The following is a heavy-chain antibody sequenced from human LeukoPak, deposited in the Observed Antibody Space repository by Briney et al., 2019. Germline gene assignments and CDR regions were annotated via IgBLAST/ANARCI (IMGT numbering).Heavy chain of an antibody. V-gene: IGHV4-30-4*01. CDR3: ARVIVRGYSYGYGPDYFDY. CDR1: GGSISSGDYY. J-gene: IGHJ4*02. D-gene: IGHD5-18*01. Sequence: SQTLSLTCTDSGGSISSGDYYWSWIRQPPGKGLEWIGYIYYSGSTYYNPSLKSRVTISVDTSKNQFSLKLSSVTAADTAVYYCARVIVRGYSYGYGPDYFDYWGQGTLVTVSS. CDR2: IYYSGST.